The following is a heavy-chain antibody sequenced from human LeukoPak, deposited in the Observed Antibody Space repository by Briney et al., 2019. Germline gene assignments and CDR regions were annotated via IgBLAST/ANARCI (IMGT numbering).Heavy chain of an antibody. D-gene: IGHD3-3*01. V-gene: IGHV3-33*01. J-gene: IGHJ4*02. CDR2: IWYDGSNK. CDR1: GFTFSSYG. CDR3: AREPYDFWRRQHFDY. Sequence: GGSLGLSCAASGFTFSSYGMHWVRQAPGKGLEWVAGIWYDGSNKYYADSVKGRLTISRDDSKNTLFLQMNSLRADDTAVYYCAREPYDFWRRQHFDYWGRGTLVTVSS.